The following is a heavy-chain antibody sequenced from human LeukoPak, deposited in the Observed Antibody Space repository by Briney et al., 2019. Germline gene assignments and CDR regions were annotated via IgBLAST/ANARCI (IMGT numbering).Heavy chain of an antibody. Sequence: GGSLRLSCAASGFTFSDYYMSWIRQAPGKGLEWVSYISSSSSYTNYADSVKGRFTISRDNAKNSLYLQMNSLRAEDTAVYYCARDGSGAPAAMNDYWGQGTLVTVSS. V-gene: IGHV3-11*06. CDR2: ISSSSSYT. CDR3: ARDGSGAPAAMNDY. J-gene: IGHJ4*02. CDR1: GFTFSDYY. D-gene: IGHD2-2*01.